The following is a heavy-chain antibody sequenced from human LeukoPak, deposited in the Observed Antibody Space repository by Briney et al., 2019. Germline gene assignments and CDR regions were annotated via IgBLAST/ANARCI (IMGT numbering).Heavy chain of an antibody. CDR3: ARGGKPRAFDV. Sequence: GGSLRLSCAASGFTFTIYEMGWVRQAPGMGLEWVSYIGGSGTTIYYADSVKGRFTFSRDNARNSLYLQMNSLRVEDTAVYYCARGGKPRAFDVWGQGTVVTVSS. J-gene: IGHJ3*01. V-gene: IGHV3-48*03. CDR1: GFTFTIYE. CDR2: IGGSGTTI.